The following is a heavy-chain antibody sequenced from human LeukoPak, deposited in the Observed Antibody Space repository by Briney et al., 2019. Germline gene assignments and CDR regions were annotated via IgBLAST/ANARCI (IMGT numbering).Heavy chain of an antibody. CDR2: IYYSGST. J-gene: IGHJ4*02. D-gene: IGHD6-13*01. Sequence: SETLSLTCTVSGGSISSHYWSWIRQPPGKGLEWIGYIYYSGSTNYNPSLKSRVTISVDSSKNQFSLKLSSVTAADTAVYYCARVMLGAAAGYFDYWGQGTLVTVSS. V-gene: IGHV4-59*11. CDR1: GGSISSHY. CDR3: ARVMLGAAAGYFDY.